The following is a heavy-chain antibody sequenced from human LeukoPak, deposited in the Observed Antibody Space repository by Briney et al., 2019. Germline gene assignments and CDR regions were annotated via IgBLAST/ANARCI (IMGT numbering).Heavy chain of an antibody. J-gene: IGHJ4*02. V-gene: IGHV6-1*01. Sequence: SQTLSLTCAISGDSVSSNSAAWNWIRQSPSRGLEWLVRTYYRSKWYNDYAVSVKSRITINPDTSKNQFSLQLNSVTPEDTAVYYCAREVGYGSWPPFYYFDYWGQGTLVTVSS. D-gene: IGHD6-13*01. CDR3: AREVGYGSWPPFYYFDY. CDR2: TYYRSKWYN. CDR1: GDSVSSNSAA.